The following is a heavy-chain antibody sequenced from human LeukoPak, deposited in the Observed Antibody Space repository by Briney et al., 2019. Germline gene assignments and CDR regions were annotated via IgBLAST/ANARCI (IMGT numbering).Heavy chain of an antibody. CDR1: GFTFSSYA. D-gene: IGHD1-1*01. Sequence: GGSLRLSCAASGFTFSSYAISWVRQAPGKGLEWVGRIKSKGDGETTDYAAPVKGRFTMSRDDAKATLYLQMNSLRAEDTAVYYCARYNWNDGTFDYWGQGTLVTVSS. J-gene: IGHJ4*02. CDR2: IKSKGDGETT. CDR3: ARYNWNDGTFDY. V-gene: IGHV3-15*01.